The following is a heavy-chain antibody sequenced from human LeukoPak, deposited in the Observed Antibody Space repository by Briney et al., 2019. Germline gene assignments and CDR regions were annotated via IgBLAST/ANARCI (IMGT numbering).Heavy chain of an antibody. CDR1: GFTFSSYG. CDR2: IRPGDGAT. J-gene: IGHJ4*02. Sequence: GSSLRLSCAASGFTFSSYGMQWVRQAPGKGLEWISDIRPGDGATYYADSVKGRFTISRDNAKNSLFLQLNSLRAEDTAIYYCAREYISGWFDYWGQGTLVTVSS. CDR3: AREYISGWFDY. V-gene: IGHV3-48*01. D-gene: IGHD6-19*01.